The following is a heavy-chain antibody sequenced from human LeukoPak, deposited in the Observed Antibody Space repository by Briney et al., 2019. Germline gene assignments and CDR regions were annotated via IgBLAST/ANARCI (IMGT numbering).Heavy chain of an antibody. CDR1: GFTFSSYA. CDR3: AKVAYCSSTSCPNPFDY. D-gene: IGHD2-2*01. V-gene: IGHV3-23*01. J-gene: IGHJ4*02. Sequence: GGSLRLSCAASGFTFSSYAMSWVRQAPGKGLEWVSAISGSGGSTYYADPVKGRFTISRANSKNTLYLQMNSLRAEDTAVYYCAKVAYCSSTSCPNPFDYWGQGTLVTVSS. CDR2: ISGSGGST.